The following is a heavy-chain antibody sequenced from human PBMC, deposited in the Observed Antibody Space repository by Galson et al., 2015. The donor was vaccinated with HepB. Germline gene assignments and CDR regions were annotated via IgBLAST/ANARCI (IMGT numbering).Heavy chain of an antibody. CDR3: ARGMDGDYVGRYYFDY. D-gene: IGHD4-17*01. CDR1: GGSISSGSYY. CDR2: IYTSGST. J-gene: IGHJ4*02. V-gene: IGHV4-61*02. Sequence: TLSLTCTVSGGSISSGSYYWSWIRQPAGKGLEWIGRIYTSGSTNYNPSLKSRVTISVDKSKNQFSLKLSSVTAAGTAVYYCARGMDGDYVGRYYFDYWGQGTLVTVSS.